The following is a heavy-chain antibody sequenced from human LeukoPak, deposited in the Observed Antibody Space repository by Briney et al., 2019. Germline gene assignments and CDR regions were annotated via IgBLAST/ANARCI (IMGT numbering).Heavy chain of an antibody. CDR2: ISGSGGNT. D-gene: IGHD6-19*01. Sequence: GASLRLSCAASGITFSSYAMSWVRQAPGKGLEWGSVISGSGGNTYYADSVKGRFTISRDNSKNTLYLQMNSLRAEDTAIYYCAKDGKGAPVAGTGYFDYWGQGTLVTVSS. CDR1: GITFSSYA. CDR3: AKDGKGAPVAGTGYFDY. J-gene: IGHJ4*02. V-gene: IGHV3-23*01.